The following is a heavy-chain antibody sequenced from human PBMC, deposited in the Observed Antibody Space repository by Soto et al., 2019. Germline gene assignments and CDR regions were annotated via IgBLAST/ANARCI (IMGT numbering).Heavy chain of an antibody. J-gene: IGHJ6*02. CDR3: ARALTTVSTFYGMDV. V-gene: IGHV3-13*01. Sequence: PGGSLRLSCVASGFTFSSYDMYWVRQVTGKGLEWVSFIDTSGATYYPGSVKGRFTLSRENAKNSVYLQMNSLRAGDTAVYYCARALTTVSTFYGMDVWSQGTTVTVSS. CDR2: IDTSGAT. D-gene: IGHD4-4*01. CDR1: GFTFSSYD.